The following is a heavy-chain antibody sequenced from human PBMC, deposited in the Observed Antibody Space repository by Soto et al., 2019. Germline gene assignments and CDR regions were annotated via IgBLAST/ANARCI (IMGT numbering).Heavy chain of an antibody. Sequence: GASVKVSCKASGYTLTSYGISWVRQAPGQGLEWMGWISAYNGNTNYAQKLQGRVTMTTDTSTSTAYMELRSLRSDDTAVYYCAREGAKLTFGGVAYAFDIWGQGTMVTVSS. J-gene: IGHJ3*02. V-gene: IGHV1-18*01. CDR2: ISAYNGNT. D-gene: IGHD3-16*01. CDR3: AREGAKLTFGGVAYAFDI. CDR1: GYTLTSYG.